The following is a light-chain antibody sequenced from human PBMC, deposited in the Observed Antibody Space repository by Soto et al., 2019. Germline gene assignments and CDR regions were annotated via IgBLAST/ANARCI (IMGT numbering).Light chain of an antibody. J-gene: IGKJ1*01. CDR3: QQYNNWPWT. CDR2: SAS. CDR1: QSISRS. V-gene: IGKV3-15*01. Sequence: EIVLTQSPAILSVSPGERATLSCRASQSISRSLAWYQQKPGQAPRLLIYSASRRATGFPGRFSGSGSGTDFTLTISSLQSEDLAVYYCQQYNNWPWTFGQGTKVDIK.